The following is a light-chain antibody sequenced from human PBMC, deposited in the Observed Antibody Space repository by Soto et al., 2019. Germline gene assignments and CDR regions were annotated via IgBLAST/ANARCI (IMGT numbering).Light chain of an antibody. Sequence: EIVLTLSPGTLSLSPGERATLSCRASQSVSSSYLAWYQQKPGQAPRLLIYGASSRATGIPARFSGSGSGTDFTLTISRLEPEDFAVYYCQQFDSSPQTFGQGTKVEIK. CDR1: QSVSSSY. J-gene: IGKJ1*01. V-gene: IGKV3-20*01. CDR3: QQFDSSPQT. CDR2: GAS.